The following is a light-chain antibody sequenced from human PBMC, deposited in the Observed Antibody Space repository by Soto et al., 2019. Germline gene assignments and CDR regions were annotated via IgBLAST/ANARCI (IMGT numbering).Light chain of an antibody. CDR2: VVS. CDR1: QFVYNN. V-gene: IGKV3-15*01. CDR3: QQCRNWPLT. J-gene: IGKJ4*01. Sequence: EIVMTQSPATLSVSPGEGATLSCKAFQFVYNNLAWYQQRLGQPPRLFIYVVSTRATGISARFSGSGYGTEFTLTFSSLQSEDFAVYFCQQCRNWPLTFGGGTKVDIK.